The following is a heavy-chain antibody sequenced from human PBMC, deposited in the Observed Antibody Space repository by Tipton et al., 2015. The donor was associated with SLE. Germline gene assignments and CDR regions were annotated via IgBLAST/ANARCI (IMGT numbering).Heavy chain of an antibody. Sequence: TLSLTCTVSGASISSNYWSWIRLSPGKGLEWIGYIYTRGTTSYNPSLKSRVTISVDTSKNQFSLKLRSVTAADTAVYYCARPSGSGWYYFDSWGQGTLVTVSS. CDR3: ARPSGSGWYYFDS. J-gene: IGHJ4*02. CDR2: IYTRGTT. D-gene: IGHD6-19*01. CDR1: GASISSNY. V-gene: IGHV4-4*08.